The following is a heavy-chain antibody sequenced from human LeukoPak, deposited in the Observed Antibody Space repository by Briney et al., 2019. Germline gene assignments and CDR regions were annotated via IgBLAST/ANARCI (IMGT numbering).Heavy chain of an antibody. CDR3: VRGRDWGAFDI. D-gene: IGHD3/OR15-3a*01. CDR2: ISGSGGTST. V-gene: IGHV3-23*01. CDR1: GFSFSSYA. Sequence: GGSLRLSCAASGFSFSSYAMSWVRQAPGKGLEWVSAISGSGGTSTYYADSVKGRFTISRDNSKNTLYLQMNSLRVEDTAEYYCVRGRDWGAFDIWGQVTMVTVSS. J-gene: IGHJ3*02.